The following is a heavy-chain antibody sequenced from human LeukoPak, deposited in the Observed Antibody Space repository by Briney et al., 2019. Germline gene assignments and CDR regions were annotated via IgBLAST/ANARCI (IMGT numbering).Heavy chain of an antibody. CDR3: AKAWYYYDSSGYYLLDY. J-gene: IGHJ4*02. CDR2: ISYDGSNK. CDR1: GFTFSSYG. V-gene: IGHV3-30*18. Sequence: GGSLRLSCAASGFTFSSYGMHWVRQAPGKGLEWVAVISYDGSNKYYADSVKGRFTISRDNSRNTLYLQMNSLRAEDTAVYYCAKAWYYYDSSGYYLLDYWGQGTLVTVSS. D-gene: IGHD3-22*01.